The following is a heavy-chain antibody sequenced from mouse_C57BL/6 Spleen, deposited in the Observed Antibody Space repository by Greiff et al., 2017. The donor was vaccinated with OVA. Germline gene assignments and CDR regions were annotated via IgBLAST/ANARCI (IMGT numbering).Heavy chain of an antibody. CDR1: GFTFSSYG. J-gene: IGHJ4*01. CDR3: ARPYEDYAKDY. V-gene: IGHV5-6*01. D-gene: IGHD2-3*01. Sequence: EVKLVESGGDLVKPGGSLTLSCAASGFTFSSYGMSWVRQTPDKRLEWVATISSGGSYTYYPDSVKGRFTISRDNAKNTLYLQISSLKSEDTAMYYCARPYEDYAKDYWGQGTSVTVSS. CDR2: ISSGGSYT.